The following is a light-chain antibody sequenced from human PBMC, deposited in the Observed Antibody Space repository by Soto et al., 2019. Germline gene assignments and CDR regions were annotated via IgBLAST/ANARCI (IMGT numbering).Light chain of an antibody. CDR2: QDT. CDR1: KLGDKY. V-gene: IGLV3-1*01. CDR3: QAWDSITHVV. Sequence: SYDLTQPPSVSVSPGQTASITCSGDKLGDKYACWYQQKPGQSPVLVIYQDTKRPSGIPERFSGSTSGNTATLTISGTQAMDEADYYCQAWDSITHVVFGRGTKVTVL. J-gene: IGLJ2*01.